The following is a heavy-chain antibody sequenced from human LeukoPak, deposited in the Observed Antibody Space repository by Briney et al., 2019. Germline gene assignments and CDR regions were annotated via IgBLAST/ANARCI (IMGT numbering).Heavy chain of an antibody. CDR1: GFTFSDYW. Sequence: GGSLRLSCAASGFTFSDYWMDWARQAPGKRLEWVANIHPEGTEKYHADSVKGRFTISRDNVDNTLYLQMNSLRVDDTAIYYCAKNSGWYRYDSWGQGTLVTVSS. CDR2: IHPEGTEK. J-gene: IGHJ4*02. D-gene: IGHD6-13*01. V-gene: IGHV3-7*03. CDR3: AKNSGWYRYDS.